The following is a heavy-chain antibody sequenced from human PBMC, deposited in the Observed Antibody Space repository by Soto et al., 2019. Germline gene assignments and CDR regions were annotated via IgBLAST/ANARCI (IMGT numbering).Heavy chain of an antibody. D-gene: IGHD2-2*01. CDR2: INHSGST. CDR3: SRGPAFGGVVVPAATLDV. CDR1: GGSCSGHD. V-gene: IGHV4-34*01. Sequence: SETLRLTCAVYGGSCSGHDWRRIRQTPGKGLEWIGEINHSGSTNYNPSLKSRVTISVDTSKNQFSLKLSSVTAADTAVYYCSRGPAFGGVVVPAATLDVWGKGTTVTVSS. J-gene: IGHJ6*04.